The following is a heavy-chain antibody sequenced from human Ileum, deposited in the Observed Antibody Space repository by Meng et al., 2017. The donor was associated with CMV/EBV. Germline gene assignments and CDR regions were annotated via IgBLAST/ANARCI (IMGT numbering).Heavy chain of an antibody. J-gene: IGHJ4*02. Sequence: PQLEESGPGLVRPSETLSLPVTVSRGSFISSSYYCGGIRQPPGKGLGWIGCMHYTGNTHYNPSLESRVIISIDTSKNQFSLRLSSVTAADTAVYYCADDPAGSGSHYGMGYWGQGTLVTVSS. CDR2: MHYTGNT. CDR1: RGSFISSSYY. D-gene: IGHD3-10*01. V-gene: IGHV4-39*07. CDR3: ADDPAGSGSHYGMGY.